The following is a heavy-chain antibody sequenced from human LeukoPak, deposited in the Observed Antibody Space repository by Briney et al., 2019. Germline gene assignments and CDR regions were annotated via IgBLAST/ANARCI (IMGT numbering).Heavy chain of an antibody. V-gene: IGHV4-59*01. CDR2: IYYTGNT. D-gene: IGHD2-21*02. CDR1: GGSITTYY. CDR3: ASGSVVTALDQ. J-gene: IGHJ4*02. Sequence: PSETQSLTCAVSGGSITTYYWTWIRQPPGQALEWIGYIYYTGNTKYNPSLESRVTMSIDTSKNEFSLKIYSVNAADTAVYFCASGSVVTALDQWGQGTLVTVSS.